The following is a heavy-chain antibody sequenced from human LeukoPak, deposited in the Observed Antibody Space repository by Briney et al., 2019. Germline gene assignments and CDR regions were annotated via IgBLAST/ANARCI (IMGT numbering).Heavy chain of an antibody. CDR2: ISSSRSTI. V-gene: IGHV3-48*01. CDR3: AREGYSFGYGYFDY. J-gene: IGHJ4*02. D-gene: IGHD5-18*01. CDR1: GFTFSSYS. Sequence: GALRLSCAASGFTFSSYSMNWVRQAPGKGLEWVSFISSSRSTIYYADSVTGRFIISRDNAKNSLYLQMNSLRAEDTAVYYCAREGYSFGYGYFDYWGQGTLVTVSS.